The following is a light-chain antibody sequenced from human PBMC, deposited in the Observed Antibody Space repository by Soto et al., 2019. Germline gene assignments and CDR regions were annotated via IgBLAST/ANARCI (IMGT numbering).Light chain of an antibody. Sequence: QSALTQPPSASGSPGQSVTIFCTGTSSDVGAYNYVSWYQQHARKAPKLVIYEVTKRPSGVPDRFSGSKSTITASLTVSGLQAEDEADYYCTSFASRNTWVFGGGTKLTVL. J-gene: IGLJ3*02. CDR2: EVT. CDR1: SSDVGAYNY. V-gene: IGLV2-8*01. CDR3: TSFASRNTWV.